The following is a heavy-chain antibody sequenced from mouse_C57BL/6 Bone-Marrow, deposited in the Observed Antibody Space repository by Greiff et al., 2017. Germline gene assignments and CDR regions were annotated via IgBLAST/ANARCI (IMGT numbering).Heavy chain of an antibody. CDR1: GYAFTNYL. V-gene: IGHV1-54*01. J-gene: IGHJ1*03. CDR2: INPGSGGT. CDR3: VYDGYPYWYFDV. Sequence: VKLQQSGAELVRPGTSVKVSCMASGYAFTNYLIEWVKQRPGQGLEWIGVINPGSGGTNYNEKFKGKATLTADKSSSTAYMQLSSLTSEDSAVYFCVYDGYPYWYFDVWGTETTVTVSS. D-gene: IGHD2-3*01.